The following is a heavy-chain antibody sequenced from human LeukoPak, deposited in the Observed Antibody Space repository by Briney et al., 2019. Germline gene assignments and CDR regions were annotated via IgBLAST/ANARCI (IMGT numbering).Heavy chain of an antibody. Sequence: GESLKISCKGSGYSFTSYWIGWVRQMPGKSLGWMGIIYPGDADTRYSPSFQGEVTISADKSISTAYLQWRRLKASDTAMYYCARFSLYCSSTSCYNAWFDPWGQGTLVTVSS. CDR1: GYSFTSYW. J-gene: IGHJ5*02. D-gene: IGHD2-2*02. CDR3: ARFSLYCSSTSCYNAWFDP. V-gene: IGHV5-51*01. CDR2: IYPGDADT.